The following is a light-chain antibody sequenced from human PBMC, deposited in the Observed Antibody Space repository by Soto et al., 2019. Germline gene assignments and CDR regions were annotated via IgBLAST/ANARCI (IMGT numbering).Light chain of an antibody. V-gene: IGLV1-44*01. Sequence: QSVLTQPPSLSGTPGQRVTISCSGSNSNIGRYSVNWYQHFPGTAPKILIYSDDERPSGVPDRFSGSKSCTSVSLASSGLQSEDEAEYYCAAWDDNLNGPLFGGGTKLTVL. CDR2: SDD. CDR1: NSNIGRYS. CDR3: AAWDDNLNGPL. J-gene: IGLJ3*02.